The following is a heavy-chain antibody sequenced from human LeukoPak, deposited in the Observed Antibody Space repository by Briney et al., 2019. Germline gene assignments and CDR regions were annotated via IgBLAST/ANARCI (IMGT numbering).Heavy chain of an antibody. D-gene: IGHD6-13*01. CDR3: ARSSLAAACRHDAFDS. J-gene: IGHJ3*02. Sequence: ASLKVSCKASGYTFTNYYIHLVRQAPVQGLEWVGMIHPSRGTTDYAQKFQGRVTMTRDTSTSTVYMEMSSLRSEDMAVYYRARSSLAAACRHDAFDSWGQGTMVTVS. V-gene: IGHV1-46*01. CDR1: GYTFTNYY. CDR2: IHPSRGTT.